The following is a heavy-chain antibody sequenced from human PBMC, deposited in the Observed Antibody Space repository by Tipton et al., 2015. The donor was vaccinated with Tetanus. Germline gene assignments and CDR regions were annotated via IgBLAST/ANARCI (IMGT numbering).Heavy chain of an antibody. CDR1: GFTFSGYS. Sequence: GSLRLSCAASGFTFSGYSMNWVRQAPGKGLEWVSSISSSSSYIYYADSVKGRFTISRDNAKNSLYLQMNSLRAEDTAVYYCARDPKGVGTSNWGQGTLVTVSS. J-gene: IGHJ4*02. CDR2: ISSSSSYI. V-gene: IGHV3-21*01. CDR3: ARDPKGVGTSN. D-gene: IGHD2-2*01.